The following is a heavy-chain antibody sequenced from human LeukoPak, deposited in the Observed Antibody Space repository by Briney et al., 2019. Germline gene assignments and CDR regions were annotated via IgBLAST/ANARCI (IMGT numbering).Heavy chain of an antibody. CDR3: TKGGHADN. Sequence: GGSLRLSCTASGFNFGDLTMSWFRQAPGKGLEWVGFLKDKGRGGTAEYAASVRGRFTISRDDSKSIAYLQMNSLQTEDTAVYHCTKGGHADNCGQGTLVTVSS. CDR2: LKDKGRGGTA. V-gene: IGHV3-49*03. J-gene: IGHJ4*02. CDR1: GFNFGDLT.